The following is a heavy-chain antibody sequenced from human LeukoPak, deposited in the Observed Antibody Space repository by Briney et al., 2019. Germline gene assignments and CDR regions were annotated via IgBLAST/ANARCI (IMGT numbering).Heavy chain of an antibody. CDR2: INPSGGST. CDR1: GGTFSSYA. Sequence: ASVKVSCKASGGTFSSYAISWVRQAPGQGLEWMGIINPSGGSTSYAQKFQGRVTMTEDTSTDTAYMELSSLRSEDTAVYYCATLDSSGYYFDYWGQGTLVTVSS. J-gene: IGHJ4*02. V-gene: IGHV1-46*01. D-gene: IGHD3-22*01. CDR3: ATLDSSGYYFDY.